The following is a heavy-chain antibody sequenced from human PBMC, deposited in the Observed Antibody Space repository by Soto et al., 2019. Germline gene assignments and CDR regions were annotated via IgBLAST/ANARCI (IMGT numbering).Heavy chain of an antibody. J-gene: IGHJ5*01. CDR3: ARVTSMVRGVIDNWFDT. D-gene: IGHD3-10*01. CDR2: IISMYGPA. CDR1: GGTFSSYA. Sequence: QVPLVQSGAEVKKPGSSVTVSCKASGGTFSSYAIHWVRQAPGQGLEWMGGIISMYGPAKYAQRFQGRVTITADESTTTVYMELTSLTSQDTAVYYCARVTSMVRGVIDNWFDTWGHGTLVTVSS. V-gene: IGHV1-69*01.